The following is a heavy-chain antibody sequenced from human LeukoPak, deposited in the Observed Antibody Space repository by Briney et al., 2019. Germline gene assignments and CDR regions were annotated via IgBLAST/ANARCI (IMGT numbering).Heavy chain of an antibody. V-gene: IGHV1-2*02. CDR1: RYTFTGYY. CDR3: ARAGGPNYYESSGYLDY. D-gene: IGHD3-22*01. J-gene: IGHJ4*02. CDR2: INPNSGGT. Sequence: ASVKVSCKASRYTFTGYYMHWVRQAPGQGLEWMGWINPNSGGTDYAQKFQGRVTMTRDTSISTGHMELSRLRSDDTAVYYCARAGGPNYYESSGYLDYWGQGTLVTVSS.